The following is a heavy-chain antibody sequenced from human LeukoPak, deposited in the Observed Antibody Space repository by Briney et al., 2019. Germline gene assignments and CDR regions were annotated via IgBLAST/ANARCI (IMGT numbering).Heavy chain of an antibody. CDR2: IKQDGTEK. J-gene: IGHJ4*02. D-gene: IGHD1-26*01. Sequence: PGGSLRLSCAASGFTFSSYEMNWVRQAPGKGLEWVANIKQDGTEKYYVDSVNGRFTISRDNAKNSLYLQMSSLRAEDTAMYYCARAVGPTHFDYWGQGTLVTVSS. CDR3: ARAVGPTHFDY. CDR1: GFTFSSYE. V-gene: IGHV3-7*04.